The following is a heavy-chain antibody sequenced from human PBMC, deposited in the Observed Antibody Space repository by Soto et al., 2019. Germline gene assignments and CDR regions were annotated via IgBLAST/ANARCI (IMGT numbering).Heavy chain of an antibody. V-gene: IGHV4-39*01. D-gene: IGHD3-16*01. CDR2: IDYSGSI. Sequence: QLQLQESGPGLVKPSETLSLTCTVSGGSISSSIYYWGWIRQPPGKGLEWIGNIDYSGSIYYNPSLSIQXXVXVXTSKTQFCLKLRPATAAGTAVYYCASRLRLPDAFDIWGQGTMVTVSS. J-gene: IGHJ3*02. CDR1: GGSISSSIYY. CDR3: ASRLRLPDAFDI.